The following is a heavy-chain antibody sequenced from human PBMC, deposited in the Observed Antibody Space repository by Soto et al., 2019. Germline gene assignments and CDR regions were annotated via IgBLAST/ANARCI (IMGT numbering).Heavy chain of an antibody. CDR1: GGSISGFY. V-gene: IGHV4-4*07. J-gene: IGHJ5*02. Sequence: PSETLSLTCTVSGGSISGFYWSWIRQSAGKGLEWVGRIYSSGTANYNLSLKGRVTMSVNTSKNQFSLRLTSVTAADTAVYYCTRDTAVSGSGRWFDPWGQGAQVTVSS. CDR3: TRDTAVSGSGRWFDP. D-gene: IGHD6-19*01. CDR2: IYSSGTA.